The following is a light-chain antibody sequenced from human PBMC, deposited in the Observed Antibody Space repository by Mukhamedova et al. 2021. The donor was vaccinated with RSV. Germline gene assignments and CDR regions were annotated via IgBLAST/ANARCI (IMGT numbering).Light chain of an antibody. J-gene: IGKJ1*01. CDR2: HIS. Sequence: GSQGIGNCLAWYQQQPGRAPRVLLSHISRLESGVPSRFSGSGCGTDFTLTIGSLQPEDSATYYCQQCYRFPRTFGLGTKVEIK. CDR1: QGIGNC. CDR3: QQCYRFPRT. V-gene: IGKV1-NL1*01.